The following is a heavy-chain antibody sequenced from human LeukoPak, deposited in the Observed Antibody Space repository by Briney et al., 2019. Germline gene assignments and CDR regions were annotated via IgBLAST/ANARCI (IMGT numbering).Heavy chain of an antibody. D-gene: IGHD2-21*01. CDR2: IYHSGST. Sequence: PSETLSPTCAVSGGSISSSNWWSWVRQPPGKGLEWIGEIYHSGSTNYNPSLESRVTISVDKSKNQFSLKLSSVTAADFFFQAEDGIRDIDYWGQGTLVTVSS. J-gene: IGHJ4*02. V-gene: IGHV4-4*02. CDR3: DGIRDIDY. CDR1: GGSISSSNW.